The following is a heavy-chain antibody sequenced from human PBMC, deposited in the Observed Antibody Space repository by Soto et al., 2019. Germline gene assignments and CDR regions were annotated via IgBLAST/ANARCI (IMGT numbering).Heavy chain of an antibody. CDR1: GGSISSGGYY. CDR3: AREGDDYSNSNYYCYGMDV. J-gene: IGHJ6*02. V-gene: IGHV4-31*03. CDR2: IYYSGST. Sequence: QLQESGPGLVKPSQTLSLTCTVSGGSISSGGYYWSWIRQHPGKGLEWIGYIYYSGSTYYNPSLKSRVTMSIDTSKNQFSLKLSSVTAADTAVYYCAREGDDYSNSNYYCYGMDVWGQGTTVTVSS. D-gene: IGHD4-4*01.